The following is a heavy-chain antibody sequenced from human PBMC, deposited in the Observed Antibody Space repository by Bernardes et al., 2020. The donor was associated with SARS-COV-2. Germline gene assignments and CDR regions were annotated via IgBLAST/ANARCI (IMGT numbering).Heavy chain of an antibody. V-gene: IGHV1-18*04. Sequence: ASVKVSCKASGYTFTTYGFIWVRQAPGQGLEWMGWISTYNGNTNYAQKLQGRVIMTTDTSTSTAYMELRSLRSDDTALYYCDLGDYYDSSRPADYWGQGTLVTVSS. CDR3: DLGDYYDSSRPADY. D-gene: IGHD3-22*01. CDR2: ISTYNGNT. J-gene: IGHJ4*02. CDR1: GYTFTTYG.